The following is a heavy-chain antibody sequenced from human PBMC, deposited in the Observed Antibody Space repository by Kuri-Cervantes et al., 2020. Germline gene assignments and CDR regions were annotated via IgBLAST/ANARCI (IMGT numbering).Heavy chain of an antibody. CDR2: LSHDGSSI. CDR1: GFTFSSYV. V-gene: IGHV3-30*01. D-gene: IGHD2-15*01. J-gene: IGHJ4*02. CDR3: ARGHTKIYYFDY. Sequence: GGSLRLSCVASGFTFSSYVMHWVRQAPGKGLECVAVLSHDGSSIYYASSVKGRFTISRDNSKNTLYLQMNSLRVEDTAVYYCARGHTKIYYFDYWGQGTLVTVSS.